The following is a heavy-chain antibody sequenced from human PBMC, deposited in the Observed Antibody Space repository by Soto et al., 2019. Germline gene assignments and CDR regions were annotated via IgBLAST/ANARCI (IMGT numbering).Heavy chain of an antibody. V-gene: IGHV2-5*02. CDR3: AHSPVNSAWHDAYDI. Sequence: QITLKESGPTLVKPTETLTLTCTFSGFSLSARGEGVGWIRQPPGKAREWLAIIYWDDDKRDSPSLRTTFTITKDTSKHQVVLTMTNMDPVDTDTYFCAHSPVNSAWHDAYDIWGPGTMVTVSS. D-gene: IGHD3-16*02. CDR2: IYWDDDK. J-gene: IGHJ3*02. CDR1: GFSLSARGEG.